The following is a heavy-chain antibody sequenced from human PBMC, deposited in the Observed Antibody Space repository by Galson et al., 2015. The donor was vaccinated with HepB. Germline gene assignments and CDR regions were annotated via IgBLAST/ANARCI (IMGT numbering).Heavy chain of an antibody. V-gene: IGHV3-11*01. J-gene: IGHJ4*02. CDR2: VSSSGSII. Sequence: SLRLSCAASGFTFSDSYMAWIRQAPGKGLEWVSHVSSSGSIIYYADSVKGRFTISRDNAKNSLYLQMNILRAEDTAVYYCARDGGSCLQKSAHWGQGTLVT. CDR1: GFTFSDSY. CDR3: ARDGGSCLQKSAH. D-gene: IGHD3-16*01.